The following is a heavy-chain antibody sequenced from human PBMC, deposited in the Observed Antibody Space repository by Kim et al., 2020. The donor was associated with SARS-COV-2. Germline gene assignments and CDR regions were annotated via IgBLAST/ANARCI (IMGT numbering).Heavy chain of an antibody. CDR1: GGSISSGSYY. D-gene: IGHD3-22*01. CDR2: IYTSGRT. CDR3: AKGGDSRGSEWDY. Sequence: SETLSLTCTVSGGSISSGSYYWSWIRQPAGKGLEWIGRIYTSGRTNYNPSLKSRVTISVDTSKNQFSLKLTSVTAADTAMYYCAKGGDSRGSEWDYWGQGTLVTVSS. V-gene: IGHV4-61*02. J-gene: IGHJ4*02.